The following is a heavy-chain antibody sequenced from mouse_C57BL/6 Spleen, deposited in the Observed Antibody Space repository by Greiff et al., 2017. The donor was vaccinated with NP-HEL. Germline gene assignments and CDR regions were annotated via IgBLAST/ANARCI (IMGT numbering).Heavy chain of an antibody. J-gene: IGHJ2*01. V-gene: IGHV1-26*01. CDR2: INPNNGGT. CDR1: GYTFTDYY. CDR3: AREKVLLGDYFDY. D-gene: IGHD2-1*01. Sequence: VQLQQSGPELVKPGASVKISCKASGYTFTDYYMNWVKQSHGKSLEWIGDINPNNGGTSYNQKFKGKATLTVDKSSSTAYMELRSLTSEDSAVYYCAREKVLLGDYFDYWGQGTTLTVSS.